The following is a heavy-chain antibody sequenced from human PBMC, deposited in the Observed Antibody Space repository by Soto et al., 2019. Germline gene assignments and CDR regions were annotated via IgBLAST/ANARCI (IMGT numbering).Heavy chain of an antibody. J-gene: IGHJ6*02. D-gene: IGHD6-13*01. Sequence: TSETLSLTCTVSGGSISSSSYYWGWIRQPPGKGLEWIGSIYYSGSTYYNPSLKSRVTISVDTSKNQFSLKLSSVTAADTAVYYCARLMGSSWYHYYGMDVWGQGTTVTVSS. CDR2: IYYSGST. CDR1: GGSISSSSYY. V-gene: IGHV4-39*01. CDR3: ARLMGSSWYHYYGMDV.